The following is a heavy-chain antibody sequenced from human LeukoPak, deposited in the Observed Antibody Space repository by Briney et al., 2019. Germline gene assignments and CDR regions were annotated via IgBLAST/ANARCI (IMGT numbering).Heavy chain of an antibody. CDR1: GGSISSYY. D-gene: IGHD6-13*01. CDR3: ARLPSSSWYPYYYYGMDV. CDR2: IYYSGST. V-gene: IGHV4-59*12. J-gene: IGHJ6*04. Sequence: SETLSLTCTVSGGSISSYYWSWIRQPPGKGLEWIGYIYYSGSTNYNPSLKSRVTISVDTSKNQFSLKLSSVTAADTAVYYCARLPSSSWYPYYYYGMDVWGKGTTVTVSS.